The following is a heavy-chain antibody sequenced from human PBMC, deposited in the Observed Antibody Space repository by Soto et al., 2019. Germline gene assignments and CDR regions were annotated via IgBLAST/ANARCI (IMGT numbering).Heavy chain of an antibody. CDR3: AKDALGDYFYYGMDV. V-gene: IGHV3-23*01. J-gene: IGHJ6*02. CDR2: ISDSGGRT. CDR1: GFTFNDYA. Sequence: SLRLSCAASGFTFNDYAMNWVRQAPGKGLEWVSSISDSGGRTYYADSVKGRFTISRDNSKNTLYLQMNSLRAEDTAIYYCAKDALGDYFYYGMDVWGQGTTVTVSS.